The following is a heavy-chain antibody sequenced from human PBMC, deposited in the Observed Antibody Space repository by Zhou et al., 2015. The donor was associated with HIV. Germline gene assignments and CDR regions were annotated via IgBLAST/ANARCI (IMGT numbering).Heavy chain of an antibody. D-gene: IGHD6-13*01. V-gene: IGHV1-3*01. CDR2: INAANGIT. J-gene: IGHJ5*01. CDR3: ARDREYSSSWFTNWFDP. Sequence: QVQFVQSGAEVKKPGASVKVSCKASGYTFTNYAIHWVRQAPGQGLEWIGWINAANGITKYSQKFQGRVTMTRDTSASIAYMELSRLSSDDAAVYYCARDREYSSSWFTNWFDPWGRRHPGHRLL. CDR1: GYTFTNYA.